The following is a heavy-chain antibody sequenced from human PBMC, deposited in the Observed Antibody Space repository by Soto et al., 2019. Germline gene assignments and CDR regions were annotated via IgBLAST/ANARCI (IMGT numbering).Heavy chain of an antibody. CDR2: IYYSGNT. Sequence: SETLSLTCIVSGGSISSNDFYWSWIRQHPGKGLEWIGYIYYSGNTYYNPSLKSRVTILVDTSKNQFSLKVSSVTAADTAVYYCARWGGSSRPCDYWGQGTLVTVSS. D-gene: IGHD6-6*01. CDR3: ARWGGSSRPCDY. CDR1: GGSISSNDFY. V-gene: IGHV4-31*03. J-gene: IGHJ4*02.